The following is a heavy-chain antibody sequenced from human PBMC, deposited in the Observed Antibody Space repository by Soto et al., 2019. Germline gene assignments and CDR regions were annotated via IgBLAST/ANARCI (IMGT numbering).Heavy chain of an antibody. CDR1: GGSFSGYY. CDR3: ARGARKYYYGMDV. Sequence: QVQLRQWGAGLLKPSETLSLTCAVYGGSFSGYYWSWIRQPPGKGLEWIVEINHSGSTNYNPSLKSRVTISVDTSKNQFSLKLSSVTAADTAVYYCARGARKYYYGMDVWGQGTTVTVSS. CDR2: INHSGST. J-gene: IGHJ6*02. V-gene: IGHV4-34*01.